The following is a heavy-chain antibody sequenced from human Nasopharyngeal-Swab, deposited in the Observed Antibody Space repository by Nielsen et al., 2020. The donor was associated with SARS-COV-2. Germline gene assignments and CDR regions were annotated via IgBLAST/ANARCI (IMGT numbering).Heavy chain of an antibody. CDR2: ISAYNGNT. CDR1: GYTFTSYG. CDR3: ARDYYDSSGYYVSDY. Sequence: ASVKVSCKASGYTFTSYGISWVRQAPGQGLEWMGWISAYNGNTNYAQKLQGRVTMTTDTSTSTAYMELRSLRSDDTAVYYCARDYYDSSGYYVSDYWGQGTLVTVSS. J-gene: IGHJ4*02. D-gene: IGHD3-22*01. V-gene: IGHV1-18*01.